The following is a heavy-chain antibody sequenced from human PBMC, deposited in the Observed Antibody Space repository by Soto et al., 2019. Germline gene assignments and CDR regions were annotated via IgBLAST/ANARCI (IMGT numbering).Heavy chain of an antibody. J-gene: IGHJ4*01. Sequence: EGALRLSCADSGFTFSSYGMHWVRQAPGKGLEWVAFISYDGSNKYYAVSVKGRFTISRDYSHNTLYLQMNSLRAEHTAVYYCANDSSITIFGLVDYWGQEPWSPSPQ. CDR1: GFTFSSYG. CDR3: ANDSSITIFGLVDY. V-gene: IGHV3-30*18. CDR2: ISYDGSNK. D-gene: IGHD3-3*01.